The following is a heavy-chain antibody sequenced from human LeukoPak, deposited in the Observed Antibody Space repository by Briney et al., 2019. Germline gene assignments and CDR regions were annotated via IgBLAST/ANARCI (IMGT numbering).Heavy chain of an antibody. Sequence: PSETLSLTCAVSGRSISSGGYSWSWIRQPPGRGLEWIGYIYHSGSTYYNPSLKSRVTISVDRSKNQFSLKLSSVTAADTAVYYCASGGVTTDYFDYWGQGTLVTVSS. CDR1: GRSISSGGYS. V-gene: IGHV4-30-2*01. D-gene: IGHD4-17*01. CDR3: ASGGVTTDYFDY. J-gene: IGHJ4*02. CDR2: IYHSGST.